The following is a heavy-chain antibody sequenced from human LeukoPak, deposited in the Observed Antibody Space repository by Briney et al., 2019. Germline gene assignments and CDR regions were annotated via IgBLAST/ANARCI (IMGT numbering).Heavy chain of an antibody. D-gene: IGHD1-26*01. CDR2: ISSSSSYI. CDR1: GFAFSSYS. V-gene: IGHV3-21*01. Sequence: PGGSLRLSCAASGFAFSSYSMNWVRQAPGKGLEWVSSISSSSSYIYYADSVKGRFTISRDNAKNSLYLQMNSLRAEDTAVYYCASSHSGSYYPYTLRWGQGTLVTVSS. J-gene: IGHJ4*02. CDR3: ASSHSGSYYPYTLR.